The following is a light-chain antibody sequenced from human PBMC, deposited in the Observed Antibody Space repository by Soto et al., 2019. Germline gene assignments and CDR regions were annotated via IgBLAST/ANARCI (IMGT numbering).Light chain of an antibody. J-gene: IGKJ1*01. V-gene: IGKV1-5*03. CDR2: KAS. CDR3: QQYNSEGT. Sequence: DIQMTQSPSTLSASIGDRVTITCRASQSISSWLAWYQQKPGKAPKLLIYKASSLESGVPSRFSGSGSGTEFTLTISSLQPDDFATYYCQQYNSEGTFGQGTKVAIK. CDR1: QSISSW.